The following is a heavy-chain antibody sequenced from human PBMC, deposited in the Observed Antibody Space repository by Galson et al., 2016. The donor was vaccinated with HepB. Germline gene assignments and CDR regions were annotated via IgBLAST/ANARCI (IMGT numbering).Heavy chain of an antibody. CDR2: ISYDGSNQ. J-gene: IGHJ4*02. D-gene: IGHD2-21*02. CDR3: AASTWVTKGFDY. Sequence: SLRLSCAASGFAFSTFGMHWVRQAPGKGLEWVAIISYDGSNQFFIDSVKGRFTISRDNSKNTQYLQLNTVRPEDTAVYYCAASTWVTKGFDYWGQGTLVTVAS. V-gene: IGHV3-30*03. CDR1: GFAFSTFG.